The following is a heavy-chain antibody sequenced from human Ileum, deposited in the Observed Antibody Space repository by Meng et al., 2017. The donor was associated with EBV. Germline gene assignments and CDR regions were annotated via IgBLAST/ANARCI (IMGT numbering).Heavy chain of an antibody. CDR1: GFTFSNAW. J-gene: IGHJ1*01. Sequence: EVQLVESXXGLVKXGGSLRLSXAASGFTFSNAWMSWVRQAPGKGLEWVGRSKSKADGGTTDYAAPVKGRFTISRDDSKNTLYLQMNSLKAEDTAVYYCSTHPGSGQYFQNWGQGTLGTVSS. V-gene: IGHV3-15*01. CDR2: SKSKADGGTT. CDR3: STHPGSGQYFQN. D-gene: IGHD3-10*01.